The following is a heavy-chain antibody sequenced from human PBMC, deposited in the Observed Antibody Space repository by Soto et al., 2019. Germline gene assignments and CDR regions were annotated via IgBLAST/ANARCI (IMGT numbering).Heavy chain of an antibody. J-gene: IGHJ6*02. CDR2: IDSSTKYT. V-gene: IGHV3-11*05. Sequence: QVQLVESGGGLVRPGGSLRLSCEASGFTFRDYYMTWFRQAPGKGLEWLSYIDSSTKYTNYADSVKGRFTISRDNAKNSLYLQMNSLRGDDTAVYYCAREYYYTMDVWGQGTMVTVSS. CDR1: GFTFRDYY. CDR3: AREYYYTMDV.